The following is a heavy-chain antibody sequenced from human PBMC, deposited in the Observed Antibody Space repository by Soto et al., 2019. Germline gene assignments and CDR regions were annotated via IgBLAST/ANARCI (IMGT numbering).Heavy chain of an antibody. CDR3: AKGNYDILPGYSCTIDY. J-gene: IGHJ4*02. V-gene: IGHV3-23*01. Sequence: GGSLRLSCAASGFTFSSYAMSWVRQAPGKGLEWVSAISGSVGSTYYADSVKGRFTISRDNSKNTLYLQMNSLRAEDTAVYYCAKGNYDILPGYSCTIDYWGQGTMVTVSS. CDR1: GFTFSSYA. CDR2: ISGSVGST. D-gene: IGHD3-9*01.